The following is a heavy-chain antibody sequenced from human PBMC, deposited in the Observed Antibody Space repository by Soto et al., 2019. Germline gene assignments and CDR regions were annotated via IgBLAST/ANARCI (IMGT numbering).Heavy chain of an antibody. J-gene: IGHJ6*02. Sequence: ASVKVSCKASGGTFSSYAISWVRQAPGQGLEWMGGIIPIFGTANYAQKFQGRVTITADKSTSTAYMELSSLRSEDTAVYYCARGALVAGLNYYYYGMDVWGQGTTVTVSS. D-gene: IGHD6-19*01. CDR1: GGTFSSYA. CDR3: ARGALVAGLNYYYYGMDV. CDR2: IIPIFGTA. V-gene: IGHV1-69*06.